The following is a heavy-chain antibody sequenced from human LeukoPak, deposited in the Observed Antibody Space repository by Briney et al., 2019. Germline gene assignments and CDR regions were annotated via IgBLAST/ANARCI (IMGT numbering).Heavy chain of an antibody. D-gene: IGHD5-18*01. CDR1: GGSISSGSYY. V-gene: IGHV4-61*02. CDR2: IYSSGTT. CDR3: ARGRLQRDWFDP. Sequence: PSETLSLTCTVSGGSISSGSYYWSWIRQPAGKGLEWVGRIYSSGTTNYNPSLESRVTISVDTSKNQFSLKLSSVTAADTAVYYCARGRLQRDWFDPWGQGTLVTVSS. J-gene: IGHJ5*02.